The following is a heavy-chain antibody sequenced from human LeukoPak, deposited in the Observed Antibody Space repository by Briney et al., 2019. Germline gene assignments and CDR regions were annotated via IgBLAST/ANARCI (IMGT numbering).Heavy chain of an antibody. J-gene: IGHJ4*02. CDR2: INPSGGST. D-gene: IGHD3-16*01. Sequence: GASVKVSCKASGYTFTSYYMHWVRQAPGQGLEWMGIINPSGGSTSYAQKFQGRVTMTRDTSTSTVYMELSSLRSEDTAVYYCATGFYDYVWGPRETGHYYFDYWGQGTLVTVSS. CDR3: ATGFYDYVWGPRETGHYYFDY. CDR1: GYTFTSYY. V-gene: IGHV1-46*01.